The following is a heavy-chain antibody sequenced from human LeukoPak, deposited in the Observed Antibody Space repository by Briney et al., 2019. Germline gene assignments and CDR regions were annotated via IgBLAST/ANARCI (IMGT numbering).Heavy chain of an antibody. D-gene: IGHD3-22*01. Sequence: ASVKVSCKASGYTFTGYYMHCVRQAPGQGLEWMGCINPNSGGTNYAQKFQGRVPMTRDTSIRTAYMELSRLRSDDTAVYYCARGNYYDSSGYYYNWFDPWGQGTLVTVSS. CDR1: GYTFTGYY. CDR2: INPNSGGT. J-gene: IGHJ5*02. V-gene: IGHV1-2*02. CDR3: ARGNYYDSSGYYYNWFDP.